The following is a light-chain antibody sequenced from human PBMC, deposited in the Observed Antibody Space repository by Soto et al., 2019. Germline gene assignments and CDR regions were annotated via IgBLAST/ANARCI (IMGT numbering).Light chain of an antibody. CDR2: DAS. V-gene: IGKV3-11*01. Sequence: EIVLTQSPTTLSLSPGERATLSCRASQSVSSYFAWYQQKPGQAPRLLIYDASTRAADIPARFSGSGSGTDFTLTISSLEPEDFAVYYCQQRSDCPLTFGGGTKVDIK. CDR1: QSVSSY. J-gene: IGKJ4*01. CDR3: QQRSDCPLT.